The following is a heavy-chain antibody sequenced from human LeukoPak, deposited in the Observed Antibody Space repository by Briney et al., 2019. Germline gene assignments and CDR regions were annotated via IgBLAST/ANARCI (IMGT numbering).Heavy chain of an antibody. J-gene: IGHJ4*02. CDR3: TSARYGGNSDY. CDR2: IASDGSST. D-gene: IGHD4-23*01. Sequence: GGSLRLSCADSGFTFSSNWMHWVRQAPGKGLVWVSRIASDGSSTDYADSVRGRFTISRDNAKNTLYLQMNSLRAEDTAVYYSTSARYGGNSDYWGQGTLVTVSS. CDR1: GFTFSSNW. V-gene: IGHV3-74*01.